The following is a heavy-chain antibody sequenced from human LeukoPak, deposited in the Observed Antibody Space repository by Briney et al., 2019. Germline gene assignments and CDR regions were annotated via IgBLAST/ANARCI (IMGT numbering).Heavy chain of an antibody. CDR3: ATIPAGWTVGAPVP. CDR2: IYTSGST. CDR1: GGSISSYY. D-gene: IGHD1-26*01. J-gene: IGHJ5*02. V-gene: IGHV4-4*07. Sequence: SETLSLTCTVSGGSISSYYWSWIRQRAGEGLEWIGRIYTSGSTNYNPSVKSRVTMSVDTSKNQFSLKLSSVTAADTAVSYCATIPAGWTVGAPVPCGQGTLVTVSS.